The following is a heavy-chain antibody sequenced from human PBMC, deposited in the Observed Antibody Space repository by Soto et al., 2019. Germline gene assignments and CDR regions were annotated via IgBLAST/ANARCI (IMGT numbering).Heavy chain of an antibody. V-gene: IGHV4-4*02. CDR3: ARAVYCSGGSCYSRFWFDP. J-gene: IGHJ5*02. Sequence: QVQLQESGPGLVKPSGTLSLTCAVSGGSISSSNWWSWVRQPPGKGLEWIGEIYHSGSTNYNPSLKSRVTISVDKSKNQFSLKLSSVTAADTAVYYCARAVYCSGGSCYSRFWFDPWGQGTLVTVSS. D-gene: IGHD2-15*01. CDR2: IYHSGST. CDR1: GGSISSSNW.